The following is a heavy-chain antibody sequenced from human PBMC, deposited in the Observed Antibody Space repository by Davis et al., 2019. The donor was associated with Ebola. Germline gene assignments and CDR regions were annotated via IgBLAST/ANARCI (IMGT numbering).Heavy chain of an antibody. CDR2: VDPKAGKT. CDR3: ATLDILTAYVSYAMDV. V-gene: IGHV1-69-2*01. CDR1: GYIFSDFY. J-gene: IGHJ6*02. Sequence: ASVKVSCKGSGYIFSDFYMHWVQGVPGKGLEWVGLVDPKAGKTVYAEKFKDRVTITADKSTDTVYMELSSLRYEDTAVYYCATLDILTAYVSYAMDVWGQGTTVTVS. D-gene: IGHD3-9*01.